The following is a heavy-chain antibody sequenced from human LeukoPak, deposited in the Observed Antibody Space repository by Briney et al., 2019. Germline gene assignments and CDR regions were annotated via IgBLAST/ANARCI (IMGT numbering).Heavy chain of an antibody. J-gene: IGHJ6*02. V-gene: IGHV4-59*08. D-gene: IGHD5-12*01. CDR3: ARLSMATTDLDVFYYYYGMDV. CDR1: GGSISSYY. CDR2: IYYSGST. Sequence: SETLSLTCTVSGGSISSYYWGWIRQPPGKGLEWIGDIYYSGSTNYNPSLKSRVTISVDTSKNQFSLKLSSVTAADTAVYYCARLSMATTDLDVFYYYYGMDVWGQGTTVTVSS.